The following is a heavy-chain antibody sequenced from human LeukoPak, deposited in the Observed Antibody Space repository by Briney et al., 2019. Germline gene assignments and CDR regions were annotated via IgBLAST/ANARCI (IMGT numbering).Heavy chain of an antibody. V-gene: IGHV3-30-3*01. CDR2: ISYDGTNK. CDR1: GFIFSGYA. D-gene: IGHD3-10*01. J-gene: IGHJ4*02. CDR3: VTHGSGTYYRDDK. Sequence: QPGRSLRLSCAASGFIFSGYAMHWVRQAPGKGLEWVTVISYDGTNKYYADSVKGRFTISRDNSKNTLYLQMNSLIPEDTAVYYCVTHGSGTYYRDDKWGQGTLVTVSS.